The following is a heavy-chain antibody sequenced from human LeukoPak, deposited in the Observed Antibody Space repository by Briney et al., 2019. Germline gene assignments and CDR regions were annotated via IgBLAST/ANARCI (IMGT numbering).Heavy chain of an antibody. D-gene: IGHD6-13*01. V-gene: IGHV4-59*01. CDR2: IYYSGSS. Sequence: SETLSLTCTVSGGSISSYYWNWIRQPREKGLEWIGNIYYSGSSNYNPSLKSRVTISVDTSKNQFSLKLSSVTAADTAMYYCARGSSSWPYYFDYWGQGALVTVSS. J-gene: IGHJ4*02. CDR1: GGSISSYY. CDR3: ARGSSSWPYYFDY.